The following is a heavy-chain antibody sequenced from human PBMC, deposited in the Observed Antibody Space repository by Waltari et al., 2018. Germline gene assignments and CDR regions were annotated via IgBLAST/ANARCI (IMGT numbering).Heavy chain of an antibody. V-gene: IGHV3-48*02. Sequence: EVQLVESGGGLVQRGGSLRLSCAASGFNFSTYSMNWVRQAPGKVLEWISYIKSTGSTIHYADSVKGRFTISRDNAKNSLYLQMNSLRDEDTAVYYCARGLGDYTYWGQGTLVTVSS. CDR3: ARGLGDYTY. J-gene: IGHJ4*02. CDR2: IKSTGSTI. CDR1: GFNFSTYS. D-gene: IGHD4-17*01.